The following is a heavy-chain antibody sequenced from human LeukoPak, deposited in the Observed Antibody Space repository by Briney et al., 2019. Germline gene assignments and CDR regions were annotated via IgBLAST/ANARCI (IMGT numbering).Heavy chain of an antibody. CDR1: GYTFTSYG. Sequence: GASVKVSCKASGYTFTSYGISWVRQAPGQGLEWMGWISAYNGNTNYAQKLQGRVTMTTDTSTSTAYMELRSLRSDDTAVYYCARDFRPYLPYYYMDVWGKGTTVTVSS. CDR2: ISAYNGNT. V-gene: IGHV1-18*01. CDR3: ARDFRPYLPYYYMDV. J-gene: IGHJ6*03. D-gene: IGHD2-8*01.